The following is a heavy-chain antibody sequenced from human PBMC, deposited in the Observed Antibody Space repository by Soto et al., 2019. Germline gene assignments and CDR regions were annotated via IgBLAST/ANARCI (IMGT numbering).Heavy chain of an antibody. Sequence: QVQLVQSGAEVKKPGASVKVSCKASGYTFTSYAMHWVRQAPGQRLEWMGWINAGNGNTKYSQKFQGRVTITRDTYASTAYMEVSSLRSEDTAVYYWARGGSLYWYFDLWGRGTRVTVSA. D-gene: IGHD1-26*01. V-gene: IGHV1-3*01. CDR3: ARGGSLYWYFDL. CDR2: INAGNGNT. CDR1: GYTFTSYA. J-gene: IGHJ2*01.